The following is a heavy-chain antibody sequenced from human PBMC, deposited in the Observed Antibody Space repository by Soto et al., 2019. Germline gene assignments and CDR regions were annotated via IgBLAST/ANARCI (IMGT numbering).Heavy chain of an antibody. CDR2: IWLDGSNK. CDR3: ARGLWSFDY. J-gene: IGHJ4*02. Sequence: QVQLVESGGGVVQPGRSLRLSCAASGFTFSSYGMHWVRQARGKGLEWVAVIWLDGSNKYYADSVKGRFTISRDNSKNTLYLQMNRLRAEDTAVYYCARGLWSFDYWGQGNLVTVSS. V-gene: IGHV3-33*01. CDR1: GFTFSSYG. D-gene: IGHD5-18*01.